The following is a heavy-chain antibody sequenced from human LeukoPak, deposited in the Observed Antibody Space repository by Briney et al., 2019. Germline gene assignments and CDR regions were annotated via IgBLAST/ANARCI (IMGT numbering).Heavy chain of an antibody. J-gene: IGHJ4*02. CDR1: GFTFSSYA. Sequence: GGSLRLSCAASGFTFSSYAMSWVRQAPGKGLEWVSAISGSGGSTYYADSVKGRFTISRDNSKDTLYLQMNSLKAEDTALYFCAKGGPYCSTTSCAQTFDCWGQGTLVTVSP. CDR3: AKGGPYCSTTSCAQTFDC. D-gene: IGHD2-2*01. V-gene: IGHV3-23*01. CDR2: ISGSGGST.